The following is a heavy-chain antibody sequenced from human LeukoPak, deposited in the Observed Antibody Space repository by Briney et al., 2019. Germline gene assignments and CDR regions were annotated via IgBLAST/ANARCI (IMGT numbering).Heavy chain of an antibody. CDR2: INWNGGSI. D-gene: IGHD5-18*01. CDR1: GFAFDDYG. CDR3: ARADKDGYGFFGFDY. J-gene: IGHJ4*02. Sequence: GGSLRLSCAASGFAFDDYGMSWVRQAPGKGLEWVSGINWNGGSIGYADSVKGRFTISRDNAKNSLYLQINSLRAEETALYYCARADKDGYGFFGFDYWGQGTLVTVSS. V-gene: IGHV3-20*04.